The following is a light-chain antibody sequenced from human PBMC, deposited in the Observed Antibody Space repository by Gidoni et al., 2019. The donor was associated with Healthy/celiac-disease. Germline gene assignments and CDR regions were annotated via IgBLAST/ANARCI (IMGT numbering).Light chain of an antibody. V-gene: IGKV4-1*01. CDR2: WAS. Sequence: DIVMPQSPDSLAVSLGERATINCKSSQSVLYSSNNKNYLAWYQQKPGQTPKLLIYWASTRESGVPDRFSGSGSGTDFTLTIGSLQAEDVAVYYCQQYYSTGYTFGQGTKLEIK. CDR3: QQYYSTGYT. CDR1: QSVLYSSNNKNY. J-gene: IGKJ2*01.